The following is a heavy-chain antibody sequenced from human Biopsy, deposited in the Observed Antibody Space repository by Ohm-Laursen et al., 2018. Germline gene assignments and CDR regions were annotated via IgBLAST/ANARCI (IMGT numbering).Heavy chain of an antibody. CDR1: GGSISGYY. CDR3: ARVVGAATGFDQ. J-gene: IGHJ4*02. V-gene: IGHV4-59*01. Sequence: SGTLSLTCSISGGSISGYYWNWIRQSPGKGLEWIGYIWSSGTTDYNPSLQSRVSMSLELSTDQFSLKVDSVTAADTAVYYCARVVGAATGFDQWGQGIPVTVSP. D-gene: IGHD1-26*01. CDR2: IWSSGTT.